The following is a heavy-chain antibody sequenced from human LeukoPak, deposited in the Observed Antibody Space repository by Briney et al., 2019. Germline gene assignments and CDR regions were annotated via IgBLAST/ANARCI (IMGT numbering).Heavy chain of an antibody. V-gene: IGHV3-7*01. CDR1: GFTFSTYW. CDR3: ARYTEYYFDY. Sequence: GGSLRLSCAASGFTFSTYWMTWVRQAPGKGLEWVANMKRDGSEVYYANSVKGHFTISRDNAKNSLYLQMNSLRAEDTAVYYCARYTEYYFDYWGEGTLVTVSS. J-gene: IGHJ4*02. D-gene: IGHD2-2*02. CDR2: MKRDGSEV.